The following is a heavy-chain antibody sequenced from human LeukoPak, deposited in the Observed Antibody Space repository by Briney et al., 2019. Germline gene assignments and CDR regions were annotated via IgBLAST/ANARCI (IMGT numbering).Heavy chain of an antibody. CDR1: GFTFSSYG. CDR2: ISYDGSNK. Sequence: GGSLRLSCAASGFTFSSYGMHWVRQAPGKGLEWVAVISYDGSNKYYADSVKGRFTISRDNSKNTLYLQMNSLRVEDTAVYYCARGRPHGNDYWGQGTLVTVSP. J-gene: IGHJ4*02. V-gene: IGHV3-30*03. CDR3: ARGRPHGNDY. D-gene: IGHD4-23*01.